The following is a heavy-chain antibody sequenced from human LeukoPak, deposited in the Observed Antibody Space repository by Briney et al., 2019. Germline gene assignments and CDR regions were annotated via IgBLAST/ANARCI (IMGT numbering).Heavy chain of an antibody. V-gene: IGHV3-23*01. CDR2: ISGSGGST. J-gene: IGHJ4*02. D-gene: IGHD3-10*01. CDR3: AKDDGITMVRGDFDY. Sequence: GGSLRLSCAASGFTFSSYGMSWVRQAPGKGLEWVSAISGSGGSTYYADSVKGRFTISRDNSKNTLCLQMNSLRAEDTAVYYCAKDDGITMVRGDFDYWGQGTLVTVSS. CDR1: GFTFSSYG.